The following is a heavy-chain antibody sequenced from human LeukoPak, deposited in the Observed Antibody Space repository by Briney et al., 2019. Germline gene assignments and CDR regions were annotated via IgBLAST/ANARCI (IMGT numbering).Heavy chain of an antibody. V-gene: IGHV3-9*01. J-gene: IGHJ4*02. CDR1: GFTFDDYA. Sequence: GRSLRLSCAVSGFTFDDYAMHWVRQVPGKGLEWVSGINWNSDSIGYADSVKGRLTTSRDNAKNSLYLQMNSLRAEDTAFYYCAINGGGDSGYGNFDYWGQGTLVTVSS. CDR3: AINGGGDSGYGNFDY. D-gene: IGHD5-12*01. CDR2: INWNSDSI.